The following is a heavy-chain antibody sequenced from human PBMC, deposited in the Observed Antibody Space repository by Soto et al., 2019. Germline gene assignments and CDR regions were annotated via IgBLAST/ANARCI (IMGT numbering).Heavy chain of an antibody. CDR2: INPNSGGT. J-gene: IGHJ4*02. CDR3: ARYYDSSGYPGY. CDR1: GYTFTGYY. D-gene: IGHD3-22*01. V-gene: IGHV1-2*02. Sequence: ASVKVSCKAPGYTFTGYYMHWVRQAPGQGLEWMGWINPNSGGTNYAQKFQGRVTMTRDTSISTAYMELSRLRSDDTAVYYCARYYDSSGYPGYWGQGTLVTVSS.